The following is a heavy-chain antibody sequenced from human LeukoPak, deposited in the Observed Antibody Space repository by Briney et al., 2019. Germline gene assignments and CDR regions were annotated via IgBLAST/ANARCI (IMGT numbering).Heavy chain of an antibody. CDR1: GFTFSSYA. Sequence: GGSLRLSCAASGFTFSSYAMSWVRQAPGKGLEWVSAISGSGGSTYYADSVKGRFTISSDNSKNTLYLQMNSLRAEDTAVYYCARGRGGDCYDYWGQGTLVTVSS. CDR2: ISGSGGST. J-gene: IGHJ4*02. V-gene: IGHV3-23*01. CDR3: ARGRGGDCYDY. D-gene: IGHD2-21*02.